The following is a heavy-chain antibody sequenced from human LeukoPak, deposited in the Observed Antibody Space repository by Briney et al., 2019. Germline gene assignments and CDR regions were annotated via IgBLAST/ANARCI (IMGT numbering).Heavy chain of an antibody. CDR3: ARDGYGGNDGGY. Sequence: SETLSLTCAVYGGSFSGYYWSWIRQPPGKGLEWIGEINHSGSTNYNPSLKRRVTISVDTSKNQFSLKLSSVTAADTAVYYCARDGYGGNDGGYWGQGTLVTVSS. V-gene: IGHV4-34*01. D-gene: IGHD4-23*01. CDR2: INHSGST. J-gene: IGHJ4*02. CDR1: GGSFSGYY.